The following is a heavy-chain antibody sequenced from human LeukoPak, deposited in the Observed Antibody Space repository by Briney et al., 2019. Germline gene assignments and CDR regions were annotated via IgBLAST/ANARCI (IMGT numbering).Heavy chain of an antibody. CDR1: GYTFTGHY. CDR3: ARGVAVTGTPVYYMDV. D-gene: IGHD6-19*01. CDR2: INPNNGGT. V-gene: IGHV1-2*02. Sequence: ASVKVSCKASGYTFTGHYMHWVRQAPGQGLEWMGCINPNNGGTNYAQKFQGRVTMTRDTSVSTAYMELSRLRSDDAAVYYCARGVAVTGTPVYYMDVWGKGTTVTVSS. J-gene: IGHJ6*03.